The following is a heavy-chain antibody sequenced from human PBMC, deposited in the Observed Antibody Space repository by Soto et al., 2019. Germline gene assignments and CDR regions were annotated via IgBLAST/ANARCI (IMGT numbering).Heavy chain of an antibody. CDR3: ARRRGYSYDFDY. D-gene: IGHD5-18*01. V-gene: IGHV5-10-1*01. CDR2: IDPSDSRT. Sequence: GESLKISCNASGYTFTNNWISWVRQKPGQGLEWMGRIDPSDSRTKYNPSFEGHVTISIDKSINTAFLQWSSLRASDTVVYFCARRRGYSYDFDYWGQGTLVTVSS. CDR1: GYTFTNNW. J-gene: IGHJ4*02.